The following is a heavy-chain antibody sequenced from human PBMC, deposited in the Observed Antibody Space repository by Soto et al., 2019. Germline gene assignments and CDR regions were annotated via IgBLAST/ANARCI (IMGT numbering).Heavy chain of an antibody. V-gene: IGHV4-34*01. CDR3: ASRLDY. CDR2: INHSGST. Sequence: LSETLSLTCAVYGGSLSGYYWSWIRQPPGKGLEWIGEINHSGSTNYNPSLKSRVTISVDTSKNQFSLKLSSVTAADTAVYYCASRLDYWGHGTLVTVSS. CDR1: GGSLSGYY. J-gene: IGHJ4*01.